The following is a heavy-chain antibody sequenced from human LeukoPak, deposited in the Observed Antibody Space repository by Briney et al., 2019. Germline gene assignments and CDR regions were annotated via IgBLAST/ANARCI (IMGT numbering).Heavy chain of an antibody. Sequence: GGSLRLSCAASGFTFSSYGMHWVCQAPGKGLEWVAVISYDGSNKYYADSVKGRFTISRDNSKNTLYLQMNSLRAEDTAVYYCAKADYGDSPFDPWGQGTLVTVSS. CDR3: AKADYGDSPFDP. CDR2: ISYDGSNK. CDR1: GFTFSSYG. V-gene: IGHV3-30*18. D-gene: IGHD4-17*01. J-gene: IGHJ5*02.